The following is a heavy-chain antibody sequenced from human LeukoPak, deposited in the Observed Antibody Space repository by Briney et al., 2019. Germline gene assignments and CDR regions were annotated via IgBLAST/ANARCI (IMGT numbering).Heavy chain of an antibody. J-gene: IGHJ4*02. Sequence: ASVKVSCKASGYTFTGYYMHWVRQAPGQGLEWMGWINPNSGGTNYAQKFQGRVTMTRDTSISTAYMELSRLRSDDPAVYYCARDSLSMVRGVIEYWGQGPLVTVSS. V-gene: IGHV1-2*02. CDR3: ARDSLSMVRGVIEY. CDR2: INPNSGGT. D-gene: IGHD3-10*01. CDR1: GYTFTGYY.